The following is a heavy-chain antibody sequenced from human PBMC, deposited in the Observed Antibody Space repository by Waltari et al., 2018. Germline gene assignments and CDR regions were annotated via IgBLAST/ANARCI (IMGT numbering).Heavy chain of an antibody. CDR1: GYSIRRGYY. CDR2: IYHSGNT. D-gene: IGHD1-26*01. J-gene: IGHJ4*02. Sequence: QVQLQESGPGLVTPSETLSLTCAVSGYSIRRGYYWGWIRQPPGKGLEWIGTIYHSGNTYYNPSLKSRVTISVDTSENQFALKLTSVTAADTAVYYCARKYSGSLDPFDYWGQGTLVTVSS. V-gene: IGHV4-38-2*01. CDR3: ARKYSGSLDPFDY.